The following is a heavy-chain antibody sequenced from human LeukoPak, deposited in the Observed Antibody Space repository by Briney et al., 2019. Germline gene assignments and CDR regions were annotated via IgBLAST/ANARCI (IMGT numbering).Heavy chain of an antibody. D-gene: IGHD4-17*01. CDR2: ISFSGSTI. J-gene: IGHJ4*01. CDR3: STEPRSLLY. CDR1: GFTFSDYY. V-gene: IGHV3-11*01. Sequence: PGGSLRLSCAASGFTFSDYYMSWIRQAPGKGLEWVSYISFSGSTIYYADSVKGRFTISRDNAKNSLYLQLNSLRPEDTALYYCSTEPRSLLYWGHGTLVTVSS.